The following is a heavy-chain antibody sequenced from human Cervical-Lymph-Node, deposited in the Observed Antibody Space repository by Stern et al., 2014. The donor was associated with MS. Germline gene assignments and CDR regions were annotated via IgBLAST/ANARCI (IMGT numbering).Heavy chain of an antibody. D-gene: IGHD3-9*01. J-gene: IGHJ5*02. Sequence: QDQLVQSGAEVKKPGSSVKVSCKASGGTFSRFAISWVRQAPGRGLEWIGGIIPIFGTANYAQNFQDRVTISADESTSTAYMELSDLRYEDTAVYYCATSITLELRNCFDPWGQGTLVTVSS. CDR1: GGTFSRFA. CDR3: ATSITLELRNCFDP. CDR2: IIPIFGTA. V-gene: IGHV1-69*12.